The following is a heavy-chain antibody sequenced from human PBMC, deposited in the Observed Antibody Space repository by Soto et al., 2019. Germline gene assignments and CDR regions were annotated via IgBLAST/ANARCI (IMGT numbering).Heavy chain of an antibody. CDR3: RGEGKHHYYYYCMDV. Sequence: QVQLVQSGAEVKKPGASVKVSCKASGYTFTSYYMHWVRQAPGQGLELMGIINPSGGSTSYAQKFQGIVTMTGDTSTSTVYVELSSLRSEDTAVYYCRGEGKHHYYYYCMDVWGQGTTVTVS. CDR2: INPSGGST. V-gene: IGHV1-46*01. D-gene: IGHD2-21*01. CDR1: GYTFTSYY. J-gene: IGHJ6*02.